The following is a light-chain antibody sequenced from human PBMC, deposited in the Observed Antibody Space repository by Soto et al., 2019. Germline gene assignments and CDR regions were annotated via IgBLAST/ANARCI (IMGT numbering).Light chain of an antibody. CDR1: QDISNY. J-gene: IGKJ3*01. CDR2: DAS. V-gene: IGKV1-33*01. Sequence: DIQMTQSPSTLSGSVGDRVTITCRASQDISNYLNWYQQKPGKAPKLLIYDASNLETGVPSRFSGSGSGTDFTFTISSLQPEDIATYYCQQYDNLPRFTFGPGTKVDIK. CDR3: QQYDNLPRFT.